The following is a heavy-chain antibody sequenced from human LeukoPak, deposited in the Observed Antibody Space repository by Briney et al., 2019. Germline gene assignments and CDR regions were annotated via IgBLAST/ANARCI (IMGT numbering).Heavy chain of an antibody. D-gene: IGHD6-19*01. J-gene: IGHJ5*02. V-gene: IGHV3-7*01. Sequence: GGSLRLSCAASEFTFNRYCMRWVRQAPGKGLDWVADIREDGSEKYYVDSLKGRFSISRDNAKTSLYLQMNSLRAEDTAVYYCAREGDPDSSGWSSSWNWFDPWGQGTLVTVSS. CDR2: IREDGSEK. CDR3: AREGDPDSSGWSSSWNWFDP. CDR1: EFTFNRYC.